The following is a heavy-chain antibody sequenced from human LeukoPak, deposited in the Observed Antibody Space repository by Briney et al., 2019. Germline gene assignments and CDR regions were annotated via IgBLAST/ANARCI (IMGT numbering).Heavy chain of an antibody. Sequence: SETLSLTCTVSGGSISSYYGSWLRQPPGKGVEWGGYIYYSGSTNYYPSLKSRVTISVDTSKNQFSLKLSSVTAADTAVYYCARGQKGGSGWVYYYYYYGMDVWGQGTTVTVSS. J-gene: IGHJ6*02. CDR1: GGSISSYY. V-gene: IGHV4-59*01. D-gene: IGHD6-19*01. CDR3: ARGQKGGSGWVYYYYYYGMDV. CDR2: IYYSGST.